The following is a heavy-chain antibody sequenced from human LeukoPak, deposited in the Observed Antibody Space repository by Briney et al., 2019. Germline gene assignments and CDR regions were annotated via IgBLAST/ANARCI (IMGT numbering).Heavy chain of an antibody. CDR1: GFTFDDYA. CDR3: AKGYFDWLFPFDY. Sequence: PGGSLRLSCAASGFTFDDYAMHWVRQAPGKGLAWVSGISWNSGSIGYADSVKGRFTISRDNAKNSLYLQMNSLRAEDTALYYCAKGYFDWLFPFDYWGQGTLVTVSS. CDR2: ISWNSGSI. J-gene: IGHJ4*02. V-gene: IGHV3-9*01. D-gene: IGHD3-9*01.